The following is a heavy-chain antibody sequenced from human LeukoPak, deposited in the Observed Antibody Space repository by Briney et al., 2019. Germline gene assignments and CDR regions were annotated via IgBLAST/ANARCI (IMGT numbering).Heavy chain of an antibody. J-gene: IGHJ3*02. V-gene: IGHV3-74*01. D-gene: IGHD3-22*01. Sequence: GGSLRLSCAASGFTFSTYWVHWVRQAPGKGLAWVSRITSDGSSTSYADSVKGRFTISRDNTKNTPYLQMKSLRAEDTAVYYCARAVRTYDSSGDYLDAFDIWGQGTMVTVSS. CDR1: GFTFSTYW. CDR3: ARAVRTYDSSGDYLDAFDI. CDR2: ITSDGSST.